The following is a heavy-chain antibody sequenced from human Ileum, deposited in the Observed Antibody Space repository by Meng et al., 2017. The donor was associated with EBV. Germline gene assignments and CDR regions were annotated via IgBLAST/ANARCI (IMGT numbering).Heavy chain of an antibody. CDR1: GYTLTGYY. CDR3: ARDQYYASGTKDY. J-gene: IGHJ4*02. CDR2: INGNSGGT. V-gene: IGHV1-2*06. D-gene: IGHD3-10*01. Sequence: GPEGKNPWAYVKVSCKASGYTLTGYYFHWVRQAPGQGLEWMGRINGNSGGTDYARKFRGRVTMTRDTSISTAYMELSGLRSDDTAIYYCARDQYYASGTKDYWGQGTLVTVSS.